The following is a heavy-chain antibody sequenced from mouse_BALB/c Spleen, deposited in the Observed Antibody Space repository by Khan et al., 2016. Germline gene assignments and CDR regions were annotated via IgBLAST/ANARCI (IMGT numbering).Heavy chain of an antibody. CDR3: AREDFDV. Sequence: QVRLQQSRPELVKPGASVKMSCKASGYTFTDYVISWVKQSTGQGLEWIGESFPGRGITFYSANFRVKATLTADNSSNTAYMQLSSLTSEASAVYFCAREDFDVWGAGTTVTVSS. CDR1: GYTFTDYV. CDR2: SFPGRGIT. V-gene: IGHV1-77*01. J-gene: IGHJ1*01.